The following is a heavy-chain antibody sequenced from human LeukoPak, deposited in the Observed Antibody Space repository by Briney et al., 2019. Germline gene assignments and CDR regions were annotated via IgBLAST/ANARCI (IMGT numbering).Heavy chain of an antibody. CDR2: ISAYNGNT. D-gene: IGHD3-22*01. V-gene: IGHV1-18*01. CDR1: GGTFSSYA. J-gene: IGHJ4*02. Sequence: ASVKVSCKASGGTFSSYAISWVRQAPGQGLEWMGWISAYNGNTNYAQKLQGRVTMTTDTSTSTAYMELRSLRSDDTAVYYCARDPDDNFDYWGQGTLVTVSS. CDR3: ARDPDDNFDY.